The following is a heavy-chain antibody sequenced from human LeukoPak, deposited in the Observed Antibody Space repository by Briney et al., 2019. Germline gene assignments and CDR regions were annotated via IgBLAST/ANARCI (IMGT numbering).Heavy chain of an antibody. V-gene: IGHV3-23*01. CDR1: GFTFSSYA. CDR2: ISGSGGST. CDR3: AKDVKAFSAAGLDY. J-gene: IGHJ4*02. Sequence: QTGGSLRLSCAASGFTFSSYAMSWVRQAPGKGLEWVSAISGSGGSTYYADSVKGRFTISRGNSKNTLYLQMNSLRAEDTAVYYCAKDVKAFSAAGLDYWGQGTLVTVSS. D-gene: IGHD6-13*01.